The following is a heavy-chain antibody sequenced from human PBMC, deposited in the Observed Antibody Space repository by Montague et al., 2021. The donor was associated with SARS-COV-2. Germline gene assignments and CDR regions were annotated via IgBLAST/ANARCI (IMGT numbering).Heavy chain of an antibody. CDR2: ISSSSSYI. D-gene: IGHD3-16*02. J-gene: IGHJ5*02. Sequence: SLSLSCSASGFTFSSYSMNWVRQAPGKGLEWVSSISSSSSYIYYADSAKGRFTISRDNAKNSLYLQMNSLRAEDTAVYYCARDDYGWGSYRYSQYNWFDPWGQGTLVTVSS. V-gene: IGHV3-21*01. CDR1: GFTFSSYS. CDR3: ARDDYGWGSYRYSQYNWFDP.